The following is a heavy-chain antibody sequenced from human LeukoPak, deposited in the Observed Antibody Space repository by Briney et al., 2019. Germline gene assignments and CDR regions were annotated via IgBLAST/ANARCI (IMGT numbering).Heavy chain of an antibody. CDR1: GFTFEDYA. D-gene: IGHD6-13*01. Sequence: PGRSLRLSCAASGFTFEDYAMHWVRQAPGKGLEWVPGISWNSDNIGYADSVKGRFTISRDNAKNSLYLQMNSLRPEDTALYYCAKGDSSNWKYNWFDPWGQGTLVTVSS. J-gene: IGHJ5*02. V-gene: IGHV3-9*01. CDR3: AKGDSSNWKYNWFDP. CDR2: ISWNSDNI.